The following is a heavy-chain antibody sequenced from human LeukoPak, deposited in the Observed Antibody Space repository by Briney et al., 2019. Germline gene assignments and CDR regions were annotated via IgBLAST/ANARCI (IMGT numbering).Heavy chain of an antibody. Sequence: GGSLRLSCAASGFTFSSYSMNWFRQPPGQGLEWVSSISSSSSYISYADSVKGRFTISRDNAKNLLYLQLNSLRAEDTAVYYCARDQAVVMVRGVSSFDYWGQGTLVTVSS. CDR2: ISSSSSYI. CDR1: GFTFSSYS. V-gene: IGHV3-21*01. D-gene: IGHD3-10*01. CDR3: ARDQAVVMVRGVSSFDY. J-gene: IGHJ4*02.